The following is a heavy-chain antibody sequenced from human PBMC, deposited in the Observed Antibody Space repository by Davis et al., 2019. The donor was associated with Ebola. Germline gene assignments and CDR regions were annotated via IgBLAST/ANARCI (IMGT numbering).Heavy chain of an antibody. D-gene: IGHD1-1*01. CDR2: ASNDGSIE. CDR1: GFTFRNFG. CDR3: VGDWNGMHV. V-gene: IGHV3-30*03. Sequence: GGSLRLSCAASGFTFRNFGMHWVRQAPGKGLEWVALASNDGSIEYDVDSVKGRFTISRDNAKNTLYLQMSGLRAEDTAVYYCVGDWNGMHVWGQGTLVTVSS. J-gene: IGHJ4*02.